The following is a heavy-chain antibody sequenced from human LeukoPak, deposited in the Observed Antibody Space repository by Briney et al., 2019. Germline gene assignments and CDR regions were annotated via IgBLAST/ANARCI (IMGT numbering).Heavy chain of an antibody. J-gene: IGHJ4*02. CDR2: ITSKPYGPTT. D-gene: IGHD1-20*01. Sequence: GGSLRLSCMPSGFTFAHHSLSWVRQAPGKGLQWVGFITSKPYGPTTHYAASVKGRFTISRDDSKNTLYLQMNSLKTEDTAVYYCSTSHNWKYGGVHYWGQGILVTVSS. CDR1: GFTFAHHS. V-gene: IGHV3-49*04. CDR3: STSHNWKYGGVHY.